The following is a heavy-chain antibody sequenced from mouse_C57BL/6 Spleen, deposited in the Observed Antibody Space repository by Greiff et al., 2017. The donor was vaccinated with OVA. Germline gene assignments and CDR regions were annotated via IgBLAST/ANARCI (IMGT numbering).Heavy chain of an antibody. CDR3: ARGDAYGAMDY. CDR1: GYTFTSYW. D-gene: IGHD2-2*01. Sequence: VQLQQPGAELVMPGASVKLSCKASGYTFTSYWMHWVKQRPGQGLEWIGEIDPSDSYTNYNQKFKGKSTLTVDKSSSTAYMQLSSLTSEDSAVYYCARGDAYGAMDYWGQGTSVTVSS. CDR2: IDPSDSYT. V-gene: IGHV1-69*01. J-gene: IGHJ4*01.